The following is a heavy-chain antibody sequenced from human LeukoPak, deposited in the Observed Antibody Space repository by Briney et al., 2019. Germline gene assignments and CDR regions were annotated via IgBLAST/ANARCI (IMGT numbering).Heavy chain of an antibody. J-gene: IGHJ5*02. CDR3: ARELVYGSGSYYSP. V-gene: IGHV4-4*07. CDR1: GGSISSYY. Sequence: PSETLSLTCTVSGGSISSYYWSWIRQPAGKGLEWIGRIYTSGSTNYNPSLKSRVTMSVDTSENQFSLKLSSVTAADTAVYYCARELVYGSGSYYSPWGQGTLVTVSS. D-gene: IGHD3-10*01. CDR2: IYTSGST.